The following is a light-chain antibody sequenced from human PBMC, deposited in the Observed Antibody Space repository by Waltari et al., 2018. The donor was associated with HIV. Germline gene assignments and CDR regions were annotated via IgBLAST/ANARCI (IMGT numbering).Light chain of an antibody. Sequence: QSALTQPAPVSGSPGQSFTISCTGTSSDVGGYNYVYGYQQQPGKAPKLMTYDVSNRPSGVSNRFSGSKSGSTASLTSSGLQAEDEADYYCSSYTSSSVVFGGGTKLTVL. CDR2: DVS. J-gene: IGLJ2*01. V-gene: IGLV2-14*03. CDR1: SSDVGGYNY. CDR3: SSYTSSSVV.